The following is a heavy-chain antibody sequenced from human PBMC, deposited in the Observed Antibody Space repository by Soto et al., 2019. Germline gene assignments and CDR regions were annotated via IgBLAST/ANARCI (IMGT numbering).Heavy chain of an antibody. Sequence: QVQLQESGPGLVKPSQTLSLTCTVSGGSISSGGYYWSWIRQHPGKGLEWIGYIYYSGSTYYNPSLKSRVTIAVDTSKNQFSLKLSSVTAADTAVYYCARVGLDRPVTTFDYWGQGTLVTVSS. CDR3: ARVGLDRPVTTFDY. J-gene: IGHJ4*02. CDR2: IYYSGST. CDR1: GGSISSGGYY. D-gene: IGHD4-17*01. V-gene: IGHV4-31*03.